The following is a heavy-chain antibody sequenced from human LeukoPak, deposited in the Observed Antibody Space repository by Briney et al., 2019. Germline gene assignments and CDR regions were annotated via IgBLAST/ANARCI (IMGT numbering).Heavy chain of an antibody. CDR2: IYYSGST. Sequence: SETLSLTCTVSGGSISSSSYYWGWIRQPPGKGLEWIGSIYYSGSTYYNPSLKSRVTISVDTSKNQFSLKLSSVTAADTAVYYCARDWLFDYWGQGTLVTVSS. D-gene: IGHD5-12*01. V-gene: IGHV4-39*02. CDR1: GGSISSSSYY. CDR3: ARDWLFDY. J-gene: IGHJ4*02.